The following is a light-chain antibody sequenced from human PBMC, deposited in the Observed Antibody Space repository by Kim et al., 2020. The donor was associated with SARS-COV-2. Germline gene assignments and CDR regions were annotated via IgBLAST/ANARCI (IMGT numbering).Light chain of an antibody. V-gene: IGKV1-27*01. CDR1: QGFSNA. CDR2: AAS. Sequence: ASVGDRVTITCRASQGFSNALAWFQQKPGKVPRLLIYAASTLQSGVPSRCSGSGSGTDFTLTISSLQPEDVATYYCQKYDNAPLTFGGGTKVDIK. CDR3: QKYDNAPLT. J-gene: IGKJ4*01.